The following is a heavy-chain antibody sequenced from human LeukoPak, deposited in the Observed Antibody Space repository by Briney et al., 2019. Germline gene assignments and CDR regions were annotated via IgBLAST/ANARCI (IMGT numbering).Heavy chain of an antibody. D-gene: IGHD5-12*01. J-gene: IGHJ4*02. Sequence: GRSLRLSCVVSGFTFSTHGFHWVRQAPGKGLEWVSVIWHDGGRKEYADSVRGRFTISRDNSNLHLQMNSLRAEDTAIYYCARDIGNSGFNLDYWGQGTPVTVSS. CDR1: GFTFSTHG. CDR2: IWHDGGRK. V-gene: IGHV3-33*01. CDR3: ARDIGNSGFNLDY.